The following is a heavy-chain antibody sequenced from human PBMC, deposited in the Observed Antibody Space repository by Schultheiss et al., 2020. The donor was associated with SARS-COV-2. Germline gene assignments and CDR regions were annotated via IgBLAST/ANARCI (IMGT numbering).Heavy chain of an antibody. V-gene: IGHV3-33*01. CDR3: ARDLIDSSGYSEAFDY. CDR1: GFTFSSYG. CDR2: IWYDGSNK. Sequence: GESLKISCAASGFTFSSYGMHWVRQAPGKGLEWVAVIWYDGSNKYYADSVKGRFTISRDNSKNTLYLQMNSLRAEDTAVYYCARDLIDSSGYSEAFDYWGQGTLVTVSS. J-gene: IGHJ4*02. D-gene: IGHD3-22*01.